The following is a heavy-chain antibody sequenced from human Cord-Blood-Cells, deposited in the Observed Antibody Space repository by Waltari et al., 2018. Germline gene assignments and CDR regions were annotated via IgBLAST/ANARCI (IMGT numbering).Heavy chain of an antibody. D-gene: IGHD2-2*01. CDR2: ISYDGSNK. CDR1: GFTFSSYG. J-gene: IGHJ5*02. CDR3: AKDRQNQLLYWFDP. Sequence: QVQLVESGGGVVQPGRSLRLSCAASGFTFSSYGMHWVRQAPGKGLEWVAVISYDGSNKYYADSVKGRFTISRDNSKNTLYLQMNSLRAEDTAVYYCAKDRQNQLLYWFDPWGQGTLVTVSS. V-gene: IGHV3-30*18.